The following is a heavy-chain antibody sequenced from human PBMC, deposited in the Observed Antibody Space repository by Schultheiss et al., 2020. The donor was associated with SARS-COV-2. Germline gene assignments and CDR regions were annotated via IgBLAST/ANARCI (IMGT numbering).Heavy chain of an antibody. Sequence: GGSLRLSCAASGFTFSSYAMHWVRQAPGKGLEWVAVISYDGSTKYYADSVKGRFTISRDNARNSLYLQMNSLRAEDTAVYYCARDRDSWYFDLWGRGTLVTVSS. CDR1: GFTFSSYA. CDR2: ISYDGSTK. J-gene: IGHJ2*01. CDR3: ARDRDSWYFDL. V-gene: IGHV3-30*07.